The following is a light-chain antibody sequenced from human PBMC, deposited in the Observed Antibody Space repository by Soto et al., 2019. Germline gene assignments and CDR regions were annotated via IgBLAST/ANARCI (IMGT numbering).Light chain of an antibody. CDR2: GAS. J-gene: IGKJ1*01. CDR3: QHTYSIPHT. V-gene: IGKV1-39*01. Sequence: DIQVTQSPSSLSASIGDRVTITCRASQNIRRYLNWYQHKTGKAPKVLIYGASSLQSGVPSRFSGSGSGADFTLTITSLQPEDFATYYCQHTYSIPHTFGQGTKVELK. CDR1: QNIRRY.